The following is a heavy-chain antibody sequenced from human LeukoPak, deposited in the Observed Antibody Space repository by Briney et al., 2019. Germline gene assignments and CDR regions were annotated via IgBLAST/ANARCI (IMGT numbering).Heavy chain of an antibody. V-gene: IGHV4-34*01. D-gene: IGHD3-3*01. CDR3: ARFYDFWSGYYPFDY. Sequence: SETLSLTCAVYGGSFSGYYWGWIRQPPGKGLEWIGEINHSGSTNYNPSLKSRVTISVDTSKNQFSLKLSSVTAADTAVYYCARFYDFWSGYYPFDYWGQGTLVTVSS. CDR1: GGSFSGYY. J-gene: IGHJ4*02. CDR2: INHSGST.